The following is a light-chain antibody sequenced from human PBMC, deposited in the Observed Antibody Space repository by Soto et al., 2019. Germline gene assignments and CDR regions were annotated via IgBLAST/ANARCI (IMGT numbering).Light chain of an antibody. J-gene: IGKJ5*01. Sequence: GRTQAPGTLSVSPGGRATLSCRAGQGVTTNFAWYQQKSGQSPRRLIYDVSIRATGVPARFSGTGSETDFTLTISGLQSEDSAVYFCQQYNNWPLSFGQGTRLEI. CDR1: QGVTTN. CDR3: QQYNNWPLS. CDR2: DVS. V-gene: IGKV3-15*01.